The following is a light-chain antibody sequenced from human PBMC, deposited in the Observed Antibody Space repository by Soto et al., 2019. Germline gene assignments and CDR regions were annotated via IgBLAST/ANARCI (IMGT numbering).Light chain of an antibody. CDR2: GAS. Sequence: VRTQAPATLSVSPGERATLSCRASQTINNNVAWYQLKDGQVPRLVIYGASTRATDIPARFSGSGSGTDFTLTISRLEPEDFAVYYCQQYGSSGTFGQGTKVDI. CDR1: QTINNN. V-gene: IGKV3-15*01. J-gene: IGKJ1*01. CDR3: QQYGSSGT.